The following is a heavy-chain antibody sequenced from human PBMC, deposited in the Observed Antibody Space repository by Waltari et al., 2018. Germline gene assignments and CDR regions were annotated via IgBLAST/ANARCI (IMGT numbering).Heavy chain of an antibody. CDR1: GFTFSSYS. V-gene: IGHV3-21*01. D-gene: IGHD6-13*01. CDR2: ISSSGRYR. CDR3: ARWSAAAGTRAKEL. J-gene: IGHJ4*02. Sequence: EVQLVESGGGLVKPGGSLRLSCAASGFTFSSYSMNWVRQAPGKGLGWCSSISSSGRYRYYADSVKGRFTISRDNAKNSLYLQMNSLRAEDTAVYYCARWSAAAGTRAKELWGQGTLVTVSS.